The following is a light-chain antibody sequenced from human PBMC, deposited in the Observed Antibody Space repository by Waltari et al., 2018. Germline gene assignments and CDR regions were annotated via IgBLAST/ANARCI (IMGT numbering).Light chain of an antibody. V-gene: IGLV2-23*02. J-gene: IGLJ1*01. Sequence: QSGLTQPASVSGSPGQSITISCTGTSSDVGNYNLVSWYQHHPGKAPKLIIYEVTKRTSGGSDRFSASKSANTASLTISGLQTEDEADYYCCSYAGLGTYVFGTGTKVTVL. CDR1: SSDVGNYNL. CDR3: CSYAGLGTYV. CDR2: EVT.